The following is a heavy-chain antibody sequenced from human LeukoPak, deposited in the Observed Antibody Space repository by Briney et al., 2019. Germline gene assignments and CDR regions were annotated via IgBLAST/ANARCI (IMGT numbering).Heavy chain of an antibody. V-gene: IGHV3-53*01. CDR1: GFTVSSNY. J-gene: IGHJ4*02. CDR2: IFNSGGT. D-gene: IGHD5-18*01. CDR3: ARGPKYSYFNY. Sequence: GGSLRLSCAASGFTVSSNYMSWVRQAPGKRLEWVSVIFNSGGTYYADSVKGRSTISRDNSKNTLYLQMNSLKAEDTAVYYCARGPKYSYFNYWGQGTLVTVSS.